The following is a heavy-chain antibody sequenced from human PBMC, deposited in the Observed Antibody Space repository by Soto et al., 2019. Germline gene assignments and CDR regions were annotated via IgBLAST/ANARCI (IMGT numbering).Heavy chain of an antibody. J-gene: IGHJ5*02. V-gene: IGHV1-18*01. CDR1: GYTFIRYG. CDR2: ISTHNGNT. CDR3: VRDEISSAGLDP. Sequence: ASVKVSCKASGYTFIRYGISWVRQAPGQGLEWMGWISTHNGNTYYAQNFQGRVTMTSDTPTSTAYMELRSLRSDDTASYYCVRDEISSAGLDPWG.